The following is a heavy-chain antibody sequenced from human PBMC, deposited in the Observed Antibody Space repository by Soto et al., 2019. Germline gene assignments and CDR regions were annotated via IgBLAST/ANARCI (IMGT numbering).Heavy chain of an antibody. CDR2: ISYDGSDK. CDR3: AKDQLEMATLTLGY. Sequence: QVQLVESGGGVVQPGRSLRLSCAASGFTFSNYGIHWVRQAPGKGLEWVAVISYDGSDKNYADSVKGRFTISRDNSKNTLYLQMNSLRAEDTAVYYCAKDQLEMATLTLGYWGQGTLVTVSS. V-gene: IGHV3-30*18. D-gene: IGHD5-12*01. CDR1: GFTFSNYG. J-gene: IGHJ4*02.